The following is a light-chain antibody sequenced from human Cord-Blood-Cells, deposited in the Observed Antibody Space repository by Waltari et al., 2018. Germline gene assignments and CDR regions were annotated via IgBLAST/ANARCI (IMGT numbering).Light chain of an antibody. CDR3: QQYGSSPIT. Sequence: EIVLTQSPGTLSFSPGERATLSSRASPSVSSSYLAWYKQNPGQAPRLLIYGASSRATGIPDRFSGSGSGTDFTLTISRLEPEDFAVYYCQQYGSSPITFGQGTRLEIK. CDR1: PSVSSSY. V-gene: IGKV3-20*01. J-gene: IGKJ5*01. CDR2: GAS.